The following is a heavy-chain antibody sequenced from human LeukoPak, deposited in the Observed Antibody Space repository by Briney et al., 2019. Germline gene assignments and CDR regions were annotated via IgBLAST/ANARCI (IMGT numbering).Heavy chain of an antibody. V-gene: IGHV4-59*08. D-gene: IGHD3-22*01. J-gene: IGHJ3*02. CDR2: IYYSGST. Sequence: SETLSLTCTVSGGSISSYYWSWIRQPPGKGLEWIGYIYYSGSTNYNPSLKSRVTISVDTSKNQFSLKLSSVTAADTAVYYCARLPGDSSGYYYKGAFDIWGQGTMVTVSS. CDR3: ARLPGDSSGYYYKGAFDI. CDR1: GGSISSYY.